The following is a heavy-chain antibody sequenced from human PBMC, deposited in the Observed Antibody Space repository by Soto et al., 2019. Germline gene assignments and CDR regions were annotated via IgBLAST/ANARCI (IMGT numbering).Heavy chain of an antibody. CDR3: SRAYGLVKHDDFWSGYYEY. CDR2: INPSGAST. J-gene: IGHJ4*02. V-gene: IGHV1-46*01. Sequence: QVQLVQSGAEVIKPGASVKISCKASGYSFTNNYINWVRQAPGQGLEWVGLINPSGASTTYAQNFQGRVPMTWDASARRVYRHRSRPRCDDTAASYCSRAYGLVKHDDFWSGYYEYWGQGTQVTFSS. D-gene: IGHD3-3*01. CDR1: GYSFTNNY.